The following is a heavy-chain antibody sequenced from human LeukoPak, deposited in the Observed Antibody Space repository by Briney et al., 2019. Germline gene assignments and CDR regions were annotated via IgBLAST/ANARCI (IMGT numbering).Heavy chain of an antibody. CDR1: GDSISSYY. J-gene: IGHJ4*02. Sequence: PSETLSLTCTVSGDSISSYYCSWIRQPPGKGLEWIGYIYYSGSTSYNPSLKSRVTISLDTSNNQFSLKLRSVTAADTAVYYCARASHDYGDYSHFDYWGQGTLVTVSS. CDR3: ARASHDYGDYSHFDY. V-gene: IGHV4-59*01. D-gene: IGHD4-17*01. CDR2: IYYSGST.